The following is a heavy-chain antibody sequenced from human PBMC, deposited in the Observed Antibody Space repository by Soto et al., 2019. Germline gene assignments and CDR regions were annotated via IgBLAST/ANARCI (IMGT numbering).Heavy chain of an antibody. CDR1: GGSFSGYY. Sequence: PSETLSLTCAVYGGSFSGYYWSWIRQPPGKGLEWIGEINHSGSTNYNPSLKSRVTISVDTSKNQFSLKLSSVTAADTAVYYCARGTDGVAAAGNLFDYWGQGTLVTVSS. J-gene: IGHJ4*02. CDR2: INHSGST. V-gene: IGHV4-34*01. CDR3: ARGTDGVAAAGNLFDY. D-gene: IGHD6-13*01.